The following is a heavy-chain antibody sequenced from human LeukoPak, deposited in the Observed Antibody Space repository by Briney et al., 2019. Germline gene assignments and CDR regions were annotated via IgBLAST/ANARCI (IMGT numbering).Heavy chain of an antibody. D-gene: IGHD2-15*01. CDR2: ISYDGSNK. CDR1: GFTFSTYA. V-gene: IGHV3-30*18. CDR3: AKPAGYCSGGSCALFDY. Sequence: QPGGPLRLSCAASGFTFSTYAMHWVRQAPGKGLEWVALISYDGSNKNQADSVRGRFIISRGNSKNTLYLQMNGLRTEDTAVYYCAKPAGYCSGGSCALFDYWGQGTLVTVSS. J-gene: IGHJ4*02.